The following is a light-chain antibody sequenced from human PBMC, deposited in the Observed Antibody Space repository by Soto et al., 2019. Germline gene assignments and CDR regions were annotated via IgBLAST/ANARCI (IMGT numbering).Light chain of an antibody. Sequence: QSVLAKPDSGTGAPGPSITISSTGSNSDVCRYNDVSWVQQRRDNAPKLVIYDVSNRRSGVSNRFSGSKSGNTASLTISGLQAEDEADYYCSSYTSSSILEVFGTGTKVTV. CDR3: SSYTSSSILEV. CDR1: NSDVCRYND. CDR2: DVS. J-gene: IGLJ1*01. V-gene: IGLV2-14*01.